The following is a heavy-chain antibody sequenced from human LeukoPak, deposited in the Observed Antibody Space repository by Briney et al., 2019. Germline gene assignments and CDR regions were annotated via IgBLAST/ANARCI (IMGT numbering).Heavy chain of an antibody. CDR3: AKGFYNSGTSLSALDD. D-gene: IGHD3-10*01. V-gene: IGHV3-23*01. CDR2: ISGSDGTT. CDR1: GFTFSSYP. Sequence: GGSLRLSCAASGFTFSSYPMSWVRQASGKGLEWVSVISGSDGTTKYADSVKGRFTISRDNSKNTLSLQMNSLRAEDMAVYYCAKGFYNSGTSLSALDDWGQGTLVTVSS. J-gene: IGHJ4*02.